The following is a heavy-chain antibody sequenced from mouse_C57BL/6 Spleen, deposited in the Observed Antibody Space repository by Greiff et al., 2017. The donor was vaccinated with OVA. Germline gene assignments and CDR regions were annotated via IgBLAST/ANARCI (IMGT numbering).Heavy chain of an antibody. Sequence: QVQLKESGPELVKPGASVKISCKASGYALSSSWMNWGKQRPGKGLEWIGRIYPGDGDTNYNGKFKGKATLTADKSSSTAYMQLSSLTSEDSAVYFCARSGAQAAYYYAMDYWGQGTSVTVSS. V-gene: IGHV1-82*01. CDR3: ARSGAQAAYYYAMDY. J-gene: IGHJ4*01. CDR1: GYALSSSW. D-gene: IGHD3-2*02. CDR2: IYPGDGDT.